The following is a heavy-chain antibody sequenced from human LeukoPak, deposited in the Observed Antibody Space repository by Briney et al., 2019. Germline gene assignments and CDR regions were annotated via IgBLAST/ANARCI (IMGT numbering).Heavy chain of an antibody. CDR3: ARERRDGYKVYFDY. CDR1: GGPISSYY. CDR2: VYYSGST. V-gene: IGHV4-59*01. J-gene: IGHJ4*02. D-gene: IGHD5-24*01. Sequence: SETLSLTCTVSGGPISSYYWSWIRQPPGKGLEWIGYVYYSGSTNYNTSLKSRVTISVDTSKNQFSLRLSSVTAADTAVYYCARERRDGYKVYFDYWGQGTLVTVSS.